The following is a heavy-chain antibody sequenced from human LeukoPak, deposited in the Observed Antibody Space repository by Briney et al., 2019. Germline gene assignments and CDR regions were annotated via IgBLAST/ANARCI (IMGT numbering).Heavy chain of an antibody. Sequence: PSETLTLTCAVSGGSILTTNWWSWVRQPPGKGLERIGEVHLSGASNYNPSLKSRVSMSIDNSKNQLSLKLTSVAAADTAIYYCARESGAFCSFGFWGQGTLVTVSS. CDR3: ARESGAFCSFGF. CDR1: GGSILTTNW. D-gene: IGHD1-26*01. J-gene: IGHJ4*02. V-gene: IGHV4-4*02. CDR2: VHLSGAS.